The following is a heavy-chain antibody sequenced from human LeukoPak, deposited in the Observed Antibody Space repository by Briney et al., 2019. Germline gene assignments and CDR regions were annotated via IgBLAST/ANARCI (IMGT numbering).Heavy chain of an antibody. D-gene: IGHD3-9*01. CDR1: GGSLSGYY. J-gene: IGHJ4*02. Sequence: KPSETLPLTCAVYGGSLSGYYWSWIRQPPGKGLEWIGEINHSGSTNYNPSLKSRVTISVDTSKNQFSLKLSSVTAADTAVYYCARGPPYYYDILTGYYLADYWGQGTLVTVSS. CDR2: INHSGST. V-gene: IGHV4-34*01. CDR3: ARGPPYYYDILTGYYLADY.